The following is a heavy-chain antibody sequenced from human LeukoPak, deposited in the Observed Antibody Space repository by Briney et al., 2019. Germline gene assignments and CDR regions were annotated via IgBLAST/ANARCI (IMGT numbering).Heavy chain of an antibody. CDR2: IGSGADL. Sequence: GSLRLSCAASGFAFGVHAMSWVRQAPGKGPEWVATIGSGADLFYAESVKGRFTISRDDPRNTLWLQMNSLRAEDTALYYCAKDWTPHNRVYDCFDFWGQGTQVTVSS. CDR3: AKDWTPHNRVYDCFDF. J-gene: IGHJ4*02. CDR1: GFAFGVHA. V-gene: IGHV3-23*01. D-gene: IGHD3-16*01.